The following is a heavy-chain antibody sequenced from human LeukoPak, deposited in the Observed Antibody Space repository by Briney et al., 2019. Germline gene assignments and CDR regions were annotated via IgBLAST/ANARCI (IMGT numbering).Heavy chain of an antibody. CDR3: ARGPSGYHNT. Sequence: GGSLRLSCEASGFTFSSFFMNWVRQAPGKGLEWVSSISGSTTYIYYADSVKGRFTVSRDNAKNSLYLQMNFLRAEDTAVYYCARGPSGYHNTGGQGTLVTVSS. J-gene: IGHJ4*02. V-gene: IGHV3-21*01. D-gene: IGHD5-12*01. CDR2: ISGSTTYI. CDR1: GFTFSSFF.